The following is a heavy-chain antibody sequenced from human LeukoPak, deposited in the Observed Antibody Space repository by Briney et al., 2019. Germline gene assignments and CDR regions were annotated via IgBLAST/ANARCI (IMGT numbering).Heavy chain of an antibody. CDR3: ARADLASFMTKTP. CDR2: IWYDGSNK. CDR1: GFTFSSYG. V-gene: IGHV3-33*01. Sequence: PGGSLRLSCAASGFTFSSYGMHWVRQAPGKGLEWVAVIWYDGSNKYYADSVKGRFTISRDNSKNTLYLQMNSLRAEDTAVYYCARADLASFMTKTPWGQGTLVTVSS. D-gene: IGHD3/OR15-3a*01. J-gene: IGHJ4*02.